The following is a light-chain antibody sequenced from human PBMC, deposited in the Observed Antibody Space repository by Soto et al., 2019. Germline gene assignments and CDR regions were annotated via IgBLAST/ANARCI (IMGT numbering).Light chain of an antibody. CDR2: DDS. Sequence: SYELTQPPSVSVAPGHTARIACGGNYIGTKSVHWYQQKPGQAPVLVVYDDSDRPSGIPERFSGSNSWNTATLTISRVEAGDEADYYCQVWDRTSVVFGGGTKLTVL. CDR3: QVWDRTSVV. CDR1: YIGTKS. V-gene: IGLV3-21*02. J-gene: IGLJ3*02.